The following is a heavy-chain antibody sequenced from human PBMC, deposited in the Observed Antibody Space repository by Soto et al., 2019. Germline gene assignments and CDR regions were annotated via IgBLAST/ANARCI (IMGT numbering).Heavy chain of an antibody. D-gene: IGHD5-18*01. CDR2: IYPGDSDT. CDR1: DYSFNTYW. V-gene: IGHV5-51*01. Sequence: ESLKISCTGSDYSFNTYWIAWVRQMPGKGLEWMGIIYPGDSDTRYSPSFQGQVTISADKSISTAHLQWSSLKASDTAMYYCARLCVDTAMVTSWFDPWGQGTLVTVSS. J-gene: IGHJ5*02. CDR3: ARLCVDTAMVTSWFDP.